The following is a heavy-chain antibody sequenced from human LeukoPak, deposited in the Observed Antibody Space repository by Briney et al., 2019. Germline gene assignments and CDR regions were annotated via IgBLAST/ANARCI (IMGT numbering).Heavy chain of an antibody. CDR3: AKDLSLGANDY. V-gene: IGHV3-33*06. D-gene: IGHD1-26*01. J-gene: IGHJ4*02. CDR2: IWYDGSNR. CDR1: GFTFSSYG. Sequence: PGRSLRLSCAASGFTFSSYGMHWVRQAPGKGLEWVAVIWYDGSNRYYADSVKGRFTISRDNSKNTLYLQMNSLRAEDTAVYYCAKDLSLGANDYWGQGTLVTVSS.